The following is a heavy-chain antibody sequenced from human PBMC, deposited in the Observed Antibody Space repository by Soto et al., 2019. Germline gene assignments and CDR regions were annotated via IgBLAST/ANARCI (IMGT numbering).Heavy chain of an antibody. CDR2: MNHNSGNT. D-gene: IGHD2-15*01. CDR1: GYTFTSYD. V-gene: IGHV1-8*01. J-gene: IGHJ6*02. Sequence: ASVKVSCKASGYTFTSYDINWVRQATGQGLEWMGWMNHNSGNTGYAQKFQGRVTMTRNTSISTAYMELSSLRSEDTAVYYCARGSRRCSGGSCSYYGMDVWGQGTTVTVSS. CDR3: ARGSRRCSGGSCSYYGMDV.